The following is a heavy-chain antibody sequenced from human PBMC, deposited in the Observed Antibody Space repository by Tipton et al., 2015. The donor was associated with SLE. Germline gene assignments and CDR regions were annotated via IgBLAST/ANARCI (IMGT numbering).Heavy chain of an antibody. CDR2: VYNSEST. D-gene: IGHD3-10*01. Sequence: TLSLTCTVSGGSISSHSWSWIRQPPGKGLEWIGNVYNSESTNYNPSLKSRVTISIDTSKNQFSLRVSSVTAADTAVYYCARDPLWFGELSPNWFDPWGQGTLVTVSS. CDR3: ARDPLWFGELSPNWFDP. CDR1: GGSISSHS. V-gene: IGHV4-59*11. J-gene: IGHJ5*02.